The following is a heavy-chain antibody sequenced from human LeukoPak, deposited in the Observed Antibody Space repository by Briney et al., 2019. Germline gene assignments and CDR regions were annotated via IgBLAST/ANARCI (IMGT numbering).Heavy chain of an antibody. CDR2: IYYSGST. CDR3: ARVSFQWLAGTLDY. CDR1: GGSISSSSYY. D-gene: IGHD6-19*01. J-gene: IGHJ4*02. V-gene: IGHV4-39*07. Sequence: SETLSLTCTVSGGSISSSSYYWGWIRQPPGKGLEWIGSIYYSGSTYYNPSLKSRVTISVDTSKNQFSLKLSSVTAADTAVYYCARVSFQWLAGTLDYWGQGTLVTVSS.